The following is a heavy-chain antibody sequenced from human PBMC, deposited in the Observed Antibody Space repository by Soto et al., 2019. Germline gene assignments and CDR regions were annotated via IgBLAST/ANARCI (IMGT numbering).Heavy chain of an antibody. V-gene: IGHV1-69*01. J-gene: IGHJ3*02. CDR3: ARGDSSSPAPSDAFDI. D-gene: IGHD6-13*01. CDR1: GGTFSSYA. Sequence: QVQLVQSGAEVKKPGSSVKVSSKASGGTFSSYAISWVRQAPGQGLEWMGGIIPIFGTANYAQKFQGRVTITADESTSTAYMELSSLRSEDTAVYYCARGDSSSPAPSDAFDIWGQGTMVTVSS. CDR2: IIPIFGTA.